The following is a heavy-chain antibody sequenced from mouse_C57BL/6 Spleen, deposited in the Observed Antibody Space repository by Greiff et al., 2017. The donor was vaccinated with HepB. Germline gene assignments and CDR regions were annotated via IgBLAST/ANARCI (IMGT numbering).Heavy chain of an antibody. Sequence: QVQLQQSGAELAKPGASVKLSCKASGYTFTSYWMHWVKQRPGQGLEWIGYINPSSGYTKYNQKFKDKATVTADKSSSTAYMQLSSLTYEDSAVYYCARGLANFDYWGQGTTLTVSS. CDR1: GYTFTSYW. CDR3: ARGLANFDY. D-gene: IGHD3-3*01. J-gene: IGHJ2*01. CDR2: INPSSGYT. V-gene: IGHV1-7*01.